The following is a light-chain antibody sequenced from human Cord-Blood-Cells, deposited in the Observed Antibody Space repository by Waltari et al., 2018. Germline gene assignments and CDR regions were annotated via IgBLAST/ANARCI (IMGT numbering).Light chain of an antibody. Sequence: QSALTQPASVSGSPGQSTTISCTGTSSDVGGYNYLSWYQQHPGKAPKLMIYEVSNRPSGVSNRFSGSKSGNTASLTISGLQAEDEADYYCSSYTSSSTLVFGGGTKLTVL. CDR3: SSYTSSSTLV. V-gene: IGLV2-14*01. J-gene: IGLJ3*02. CDR1: SSDVGGYNY. CDR2: EVS.